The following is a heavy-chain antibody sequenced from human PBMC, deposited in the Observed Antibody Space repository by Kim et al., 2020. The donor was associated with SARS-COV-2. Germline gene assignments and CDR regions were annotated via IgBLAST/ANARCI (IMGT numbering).Heavy chain of an antibody. CDR3: TTPFWSGYYYYYYGMDV. J-gene: IGHJ6*02. V-gene: IGHV3-15*01. CDR2: IKSTSDGGTT. Sequence: GGSLRLSCAASGFTFNNAWMNWVRQAPGKGLEWVGRIKSTSDGGTTDYAAHVEGRFTISRYDSKNTLYLQMNSLKTEDTAVYYCTTPFWSGYYYYYYGMDVWGQGTTVTVSS. D-gene: IGHD3-3*01. CDR1: GFTFNNAW.